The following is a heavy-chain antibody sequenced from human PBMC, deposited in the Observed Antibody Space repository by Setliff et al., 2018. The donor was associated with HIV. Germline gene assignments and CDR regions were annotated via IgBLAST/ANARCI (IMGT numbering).Heavy chain of an antibody. CDR3: ARGAPPGNPGHLDY. CDR2: IIPMYDPP. CDR1: GYSFTAYG. Sequence: GASVKVSCKASGYSFTAYGISWVRQAPGQGLEWMGEIIPMYDPPVYAQKFQGRVTITADESTTTVYMELSSLTSDDTAVYYCARGAPPGNPGHLDYWGQGTQGTAPQ. V-gene: IGHV1-69*13. D-gene: IGHD6-13*01. J-gene: IGHJ4*02.